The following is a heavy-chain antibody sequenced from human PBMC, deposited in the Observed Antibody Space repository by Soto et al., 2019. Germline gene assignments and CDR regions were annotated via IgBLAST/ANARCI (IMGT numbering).Heavy chain of an antibody. D-gene: IGHD3-16*01. J-gene: IGHJ4*02. Sequence: PGGSLRLSCAASGFTFSNYAMHWVRQAPGKGLEWVAIISYEGSNKFYGDSVEGRFTISRDNSKNTLHLQMNSLRAEDTAVYYSARDGTPGGKYFDYWGQGTLVTVSS. CDR1: GFTFSNYA. V-gene: IGHV3-30-3*01. CDR3: ARDGTPGGKYFDY. CDR2: ISYEGSNK.